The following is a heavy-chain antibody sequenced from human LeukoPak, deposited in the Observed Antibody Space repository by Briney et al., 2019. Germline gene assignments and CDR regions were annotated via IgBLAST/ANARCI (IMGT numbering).Heavy chain of an antibody. D-gene: IGHD2-15*01. V-gene: IGHV3-53*01. CDR3: ARRAGEYSHPYDY. J-gene: IGHJ4*02. CDR1: GFTVSSNS. Sequence: GGSLRLSCTVSGFTVSSNSWSWVRQAPGKGLEWVSFIYSGGNTHYSDSVKGRFTLSRDNSKNTLYLQMNSLRAEDTAIYYCARRAGEYSHPYDYWGQGTLVTVSS. CDR2: IYSGGNT.